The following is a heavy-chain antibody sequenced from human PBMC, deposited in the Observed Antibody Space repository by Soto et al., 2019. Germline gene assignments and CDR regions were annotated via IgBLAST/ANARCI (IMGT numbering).Heavy chain of an antibody. CDR1: GFTFSNAW. J-gene: IGHJ5*02. D-gene: IGHD2-15*01. V-gene: IGHV3-15*01. CDR2: IKSKTDGGTT. CDR3: TSQRYCSGGSCYQGGWFDP. Sequence: NPGGSLRLSCAASGFTFSNAWMSWVRQAPGKGLEWVGRIKSKTDGGTTDYAAPVKGRFTISRDDSKNTLYLQMNSLKTEDTAVYYCTSQRYCSGGSCYQGGWFDPWGQGTLVTVSS.